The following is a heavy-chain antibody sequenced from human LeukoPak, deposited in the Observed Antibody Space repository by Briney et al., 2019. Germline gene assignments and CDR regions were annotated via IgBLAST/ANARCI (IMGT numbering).Heavy chain of an antibody. D-gene: IGHD1-26*01. CDR1: GYTFTTYK. Sequence: ASVKVSCKASGYTFTTYKMHWVRQAPGQGLEWMGILNPSGSGTRNAQKFQGRVTMTRDTSTSTVYMELSSLRSEDTAVYYCAKDGGTYLADYWGQGTLVTVSS. V-gene: IGHV1-46*01. CDR2: LNPSGSGT. J-gene: IGHJ4*02. CDR3: AKDGGTYLADY.